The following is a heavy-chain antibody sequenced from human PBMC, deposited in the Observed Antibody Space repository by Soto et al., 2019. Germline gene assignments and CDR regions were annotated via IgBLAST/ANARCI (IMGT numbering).Heavy chain of an antibody. J-gene: IGHJ6*02. CDR3: AKVAQGDPQISDYGLDV. CDR2: ISYDAHNE. V-gene: IGHV3-30*18. D-gene: IGHD2-21*01. CDR1: GFPFNDYA. Sequence: SLRLSCAASGFPFNDYAMLWVRQAPGKGLEGIVIISYDAHNEYYADSVKRRFTVSRDSSRNTLYLQMNSLRPEDTAGYYCAKVAQGDPQISDYGLDVWGQGTTVTVSS.